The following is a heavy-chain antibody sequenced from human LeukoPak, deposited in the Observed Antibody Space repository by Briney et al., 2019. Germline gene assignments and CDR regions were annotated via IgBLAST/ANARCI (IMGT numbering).Heavy chain of an antibody. Sequence: GASVKVSCKASGYTFTSYGISWVRQAPGQGLEWMGGIIPIFGTANYAQKFQGRVTITADESTSTAYMELSSLRSEDTAVYYCATTGGAQYQLLLGPIDYWGQGTLVTVSS. D-gene: IGHD2-2*01. V-gene: IGHV1-69*13. CDR1: GYTFTSYG. CDR3: ATTGGAQYQLLLGPIDY. J-gene: IGHJ4*02. CDR2: IIPIFGTA.